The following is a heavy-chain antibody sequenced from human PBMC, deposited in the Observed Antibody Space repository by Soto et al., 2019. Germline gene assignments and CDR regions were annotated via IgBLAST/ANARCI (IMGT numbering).Heavy chain of an antibody. Sequence: QVQLVESGGGVVQLGTSLRVSCVGSGFTFRSYVIHGVRQAPGKGLEWVALTSYDGSDKYYDDSVRGRFTISRDNSRNTVDLQMDSLRLEDTALYYCARWGTTGGLDVWGQGTLVSVSS. J-gene: IGHJ1*01. CDR3: ARWGTTGGLDV. CDR2: TSYDGSDK. D-gene: IGHD3-16*01. V-gene: IGHV3-30*19. CDR1: GFTFRSYV.